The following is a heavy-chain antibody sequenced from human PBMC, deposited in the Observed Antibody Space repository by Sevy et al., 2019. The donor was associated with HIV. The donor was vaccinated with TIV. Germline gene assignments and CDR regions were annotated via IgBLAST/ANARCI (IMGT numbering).Heavy chain of an antibody. D-gene: IGHD2-15*01. CDR1: GGTFSSYA. V-gene: IGHV1-69*13. CDR3: AGATRDNLGYCSGGSCYSKVPYYYYYGMDV. CDR2: IIPIFGTA. J-gene: IGHJ6*02. Sequence: ASVKVSCKASGGTFSSYAISWVRQAPGQGLEWMGGIIPIFGTANYAQKFQGRVTITADESTSTAYMELRSLRSEDTAVDYDAGATRDNLGYCSGGSCYSKVPYYYYYGMDVWGQGTTVTVSS.